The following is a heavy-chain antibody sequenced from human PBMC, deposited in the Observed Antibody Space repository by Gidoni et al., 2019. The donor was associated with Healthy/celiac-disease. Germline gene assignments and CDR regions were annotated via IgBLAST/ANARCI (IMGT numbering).Heavy chain of an antibody. D-gene: IGHD1-26*01. CDR2: INHSGST. CDR3: ASRGMAVGAPFDY. CDR1: GGSFSGYY. Sequence: QVQLQQWGAGLLKPSETLSLTCAVYGGSFSGYYWSWIRQPPGKGLEWIGEINHSGSTNYNPSLKSRVTISVDTSKNQFSLKLSSVTAADTAVYYCASRGMAVGAPFDYWGQGTLVTVSS. J-gene: IGHJ4*02. V-gene: IGHV4-34*01.